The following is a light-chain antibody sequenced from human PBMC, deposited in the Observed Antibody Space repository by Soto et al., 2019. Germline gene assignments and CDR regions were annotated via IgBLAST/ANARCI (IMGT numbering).Light chain of an antibody. CDR3: SSHTTSNTRV. Sequence: QSALTQPASVSGSPGQSIAISCTGTSSDVGAYDFVSWYQQHPDKAPKLLIYEVSNRPSGVSDRFSGSKSVNTATLTISGVQAEDEADYYCSSHTTSNTRVFETGTKVTVL. J-gene: IGLJ1*01. CDR1: SSDVGAYDF. V-gene: IGLV2-14*03. CDR2: EVS.